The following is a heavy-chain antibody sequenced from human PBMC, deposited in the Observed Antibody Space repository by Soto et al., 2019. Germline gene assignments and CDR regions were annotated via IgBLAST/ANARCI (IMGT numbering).Heavy chain of an antibody. CDR2: IYYSGGP. CDR1: GGSISSGGYH. Sequence: QVQLQESGPGLVKSSQTLSLTCTVSGGSISSGGYHWNWIRQHPGKGLEWIGNIYYSGGPYYNPSLKSRVTISIDTYKNPSSLKRSSVTAADTAVYYCARDVWPYYCDYWGQGTLVTVSS. CDR3: ARDVWPYYCDY. V-gene: IGHV4-31*03. J-gene: IGHJ4*02. D-gene: IGHD2-21*01.